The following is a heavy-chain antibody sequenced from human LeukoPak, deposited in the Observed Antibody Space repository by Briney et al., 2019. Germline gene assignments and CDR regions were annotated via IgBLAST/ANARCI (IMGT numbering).Heavy chain of an antibody. V-gene: IGHV3-7*01. J-gene: IGHJ4*02. CDR3: ARASASYSAYDDY. D-gene: IGHD5-12*01. CDR2: INQDGSEK. CDR1: GFTFSSYG. Sequence: PGGSLRLSCAASGFTFSSYGMSWVRQAPGKGLEWVANINQDGSEKYYVDSVKGRFTISRDNAENSLYLQMNSLRAEDTAVYYCARASASYSAYDDYWGQGTLVTVSS.